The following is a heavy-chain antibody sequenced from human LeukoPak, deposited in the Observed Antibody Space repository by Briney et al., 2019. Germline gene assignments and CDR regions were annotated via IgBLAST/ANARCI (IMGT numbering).Heavy chain of an antibody. J-gene: IGHJ4*02. CDR1: GGTFSSYA. CDR2: IIPIFSTA. Sequence: SVKVSCKASGGTFSSYAISWVRQAPGQGLEWMGGIIPIFSTANYAQKFQGRVTITADESTSTAYMELSSLRSEDTAVYYCASFKQTAGAFDYWGQGTLVTVSS. V-gene: IGHV1-69*13. D-gene: IGHD6-25*01. CDR3: ASFKQTAGAFDY.